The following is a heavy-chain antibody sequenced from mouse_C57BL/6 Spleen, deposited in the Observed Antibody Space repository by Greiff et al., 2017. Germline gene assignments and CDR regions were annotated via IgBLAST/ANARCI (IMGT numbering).Heavy chain of an antibody. J-gene: IGHJ2*01. CDR1: GFTFSDYG. Sequence: EVKLVESGGGLVKPGGSLKLSCAASGFTFSDYGMHWVRQAPEKGLEWVAYISSGSSTIYYADTVKGRFTISRDNAKNTLFLQMTSLRSEDTAMYYCARGTPYYGTPDYWGQGTTLTVSS. D-gene: IGHD1-1*01. CDR3: ARGTPYYGTPDY. V-gene: IGHV5-17*01. CDR2: ISSGSSTI.